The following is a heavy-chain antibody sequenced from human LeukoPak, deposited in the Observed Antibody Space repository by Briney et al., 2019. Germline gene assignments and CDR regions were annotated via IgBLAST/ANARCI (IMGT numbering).Heavy chain of an antibody. CDR1: GYTFTSYD. J-gene: IGHJ4*02. CDR2: MNPNSGNT. V-gene: IGHV1-8*01. D-gene: IGHD6-13*01. CDR3: ARGPIAAAHADY. Sequence: ASVKVSFKASGYTFTSYDINWVRQATGQGLEWMGWMNPNSGNTGYAQKFQGRVTMTRNTSISTAYMELSSLRSEGTAVYYCARGPIAAAHADYWGQGTLVTVSS.